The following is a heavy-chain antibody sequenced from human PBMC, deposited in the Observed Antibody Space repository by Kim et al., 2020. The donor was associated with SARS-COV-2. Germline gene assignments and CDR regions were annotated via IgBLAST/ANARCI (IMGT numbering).Heavy chain of an antibody. CDR3: AREEGEMATISE. J-gene: IGHJ4*02. D-gene: IGHD5-12*01. Sequence: SETLSLTCTVSGTSITSYYWSWIRQSPGKGLQWIGNIYYSDLTTYNPSLKSRITISQDTSKNQFSLTLSSVTAADTAVYYCAREEGEMATISEWGQGALV. CDR2: IYYSDLT. CDR1: GTSITSYY. V-gene: IGHV4-59*01.